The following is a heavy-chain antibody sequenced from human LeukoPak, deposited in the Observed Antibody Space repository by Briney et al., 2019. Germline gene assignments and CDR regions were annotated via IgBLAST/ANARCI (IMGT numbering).Heavy chain of an antibody. D-gene: IGHD6-19*01. CDR1: GFAFSSYG. CDR2: ISYDGSNK. J-gene: IGHJ4*02. Sequence: GGSLRLSCAASGFAFSSYGMHWVRQAPGKGLEWVAVISYDGSNKYYVDSVKGRFTISRDNSKNTLYLQMNSLRVEDTAVYYCAKRFSSGWDFDYWGQGTLVTVSS. CDR3: AKRFSSGWDFDY. V-gene: IGHV3-30*18.